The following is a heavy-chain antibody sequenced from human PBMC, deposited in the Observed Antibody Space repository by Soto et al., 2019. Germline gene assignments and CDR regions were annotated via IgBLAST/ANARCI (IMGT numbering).Heavy chain of an antibody. D-gene: IGHD6-19*01. CDR1: GFTFSTYG. J-gene: IGHJ4*02. Sequence: PGGSLRLSCAASGFTFSTYGIHWVRQAPGKGLEWVAVISYDGSNKYYADSVKGRFTISRDNSKNTLYLQMNSLRAEDTAVYYCAKGHSSGWYFFDYWGQGTLVTVS. V-gene: IGHV3-30*18. CDR3: AKGHSSGWYFFDY. CDR2: ISYDGSNK.